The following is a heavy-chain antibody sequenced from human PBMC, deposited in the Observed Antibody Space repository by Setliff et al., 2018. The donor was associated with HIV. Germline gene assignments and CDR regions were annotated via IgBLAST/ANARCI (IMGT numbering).Heavy chain of an antibody. CDR1: GFNFNDYS. CDR2: ISWDGGST. V-gene: IGHV3-43*01. Sequence: PGGSLRLSCVASGFNFNDYSMHWVRQTPGKTLEWVSLISWDGGSTYYADSVKGRFTISRDNSKNSLYLQMNSLRTEDTALYYCAKDRGHYDILKGWYYYYYGMDVWGQGTTVTVSS. CDR3: AKDRGHYDILKGWYYYYYGMDV. D-gene: IGHD3-9*01. J-gene: IGHJ6*02.